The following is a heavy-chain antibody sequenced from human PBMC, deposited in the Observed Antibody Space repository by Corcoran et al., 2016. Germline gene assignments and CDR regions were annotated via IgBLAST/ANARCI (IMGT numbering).Heavy chain of an antibody. CDR2: IGSSGSTI. Sequence: EVQLVESGGGLVQPGGSLRLSCAASGFTFSSYSMNWARRAPGRGLGWVSDIGSSGSTIYYADSGKGRFTISRDNAKNSLYLQMNSLRAEDTAVYYCARADGMDVWGQGTTVTVSS. V-gene: IGHV3-48*04. J-gene: IGHJ6*02. CDR3: ARADGMDV. CDR1: GFTFSSYS.